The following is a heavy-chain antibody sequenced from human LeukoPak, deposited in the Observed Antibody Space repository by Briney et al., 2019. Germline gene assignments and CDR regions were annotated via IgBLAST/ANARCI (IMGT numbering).Heavy chain of an antibody. Sequence: LSLTCTVSGGSISSYYWSWIRQAPGKGLEWVSYITSSGSTIYYADSVKGRFTISRDNAKNSLYLQMNSLRAEDTVVYYCARGQVTLTFDIWGQGTMVTVSS. CDR2: ITSSGSTI. CDR3: ARGQVTLTFDI. D-gene: IGHD3-9*01. J-gene: IGHJ3*02. V-gene: IGHV3-11*01. CDR1: GGSISSYY.